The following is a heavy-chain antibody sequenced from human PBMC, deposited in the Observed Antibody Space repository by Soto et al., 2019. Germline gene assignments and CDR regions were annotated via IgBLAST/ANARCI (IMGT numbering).Heavy chain of an antibody. CDR1: GGSISSTSYY. J-gene: IGHJ4*02. V-gene: IGHV4-39*01. CDR3: ARIPYCGGDCYYFDY. D-gene: IGHD2-21*02. CDR2: IYYSGST. Sequence: QLQLQESGPGLVKPSETLSLTCTVSGGSISSTSYYWGWIRQPPGKGLEWIGSIYYSGSTYYNPSLKSRVTISVDTPKNQCSLELSSVTAADTAVYYCARIPYCGGDCYYFDYWGQGTLVTVSS.